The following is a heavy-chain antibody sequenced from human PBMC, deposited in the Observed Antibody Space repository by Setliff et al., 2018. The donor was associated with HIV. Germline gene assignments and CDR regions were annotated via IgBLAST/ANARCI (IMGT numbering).Heavy chain of an antibody. CDR3: ARDRGIVVAGETDAFDI. V-gene: IGHV4-34*01. CDR1: DGSFSGYY. J-gene: IGHJ3*02. CDR2: IDHSGST. D-gene: IGHD6-19*01. Sequence: SETLSLTCAVYDGSFSGYYWSWIRQPPGKGLEWIGEIDHSGSTNYNPSLRSRVIMSMDTSKNQFSLKLSSVTAADTAVYYCARDRGIVVAGETDAFDIWGQGTMVTVSS.